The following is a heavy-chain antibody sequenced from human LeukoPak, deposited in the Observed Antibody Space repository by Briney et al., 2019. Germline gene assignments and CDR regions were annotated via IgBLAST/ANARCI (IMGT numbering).Heavy chain of an antibody. CDR2: IYYSGST. CDR1: GGSISSSSYY. J-gene: IGHJ4*02. Sequence: SETLSLTCTVSGGSISSSSYYWGWIRQPPGKGLEWIGSIYYSGSTYYNPSLKSRVTISVDTSKNQFSLKLSSVTAADTAVYYCARGAHIVGARVAFDYWGQGTLVTVSS. CDR3: ARGAHIVGARVAFDY. D-gene: IGHD1-26*01. V-gene: IGHV4-39*07.